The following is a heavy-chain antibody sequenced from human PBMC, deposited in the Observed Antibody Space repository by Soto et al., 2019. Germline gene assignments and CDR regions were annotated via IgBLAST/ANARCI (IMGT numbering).Heavy chain of an antibody. D-gene: IGHD3-22*01. CDR3: ARGGAYYDSSGYFSGLGYLDFDY. CDR1: GFTFSSYA. CDR2: IRGVDSST. J-gene: IGHJ4*02. V-gene: IGHV3-23*01. Sequence: EVQLLESGGGLVQPGGSLRLACAASGFTFSSYAMTWVRQAPGKGLEWVSTIRGVDSSTYYADSLKGRFTISRDNSMNTLYLQMNSLRAEDTAVYYCARGGAYYDSSGYFSGLGYLDFDYWGQGTLVTVSS.